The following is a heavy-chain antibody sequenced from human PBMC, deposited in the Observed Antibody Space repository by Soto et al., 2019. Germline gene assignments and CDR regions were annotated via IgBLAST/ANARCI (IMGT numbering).Heavy chain of an antibody. J-gene: IGHJ6*02. Sequence: GGSLRLSCAASGFTFSSYGMHWVRQAPGKGLEWVAVIWYDGSNKYYADSVKGRFTISRDNSKNTLYLQMNSLRAEDTAVYYCARDRSPSGGYSGYDYITYYYYGMDVWGQGTTVTVSS. CDR3: ARDRSPSGGYSGYDYITYYYYGMDV. V-gene: IGHV3-33*01. D-gene: IGHD5-12*01. CDR2: IWYDGSNK. CDR1: GFTFSSYG.